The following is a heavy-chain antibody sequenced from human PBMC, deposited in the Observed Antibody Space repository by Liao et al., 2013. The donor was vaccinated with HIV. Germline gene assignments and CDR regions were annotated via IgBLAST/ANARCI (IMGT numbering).Heavy chain of an antibody. CDR2: IYYSGST. V-gene: IGHV4-59*01. CDR1: GGSISSYY. D-gene: IGHD5-24*01. CDR3: AGGDGYNDDVFDI. J-gene: IGHJ3*02. Sequence: QVQLQESGPGLVKPSETLSLTCTVSGGSISSYYWSWIRQPPGKGLEWIGYIYYSGSTNYNPSLKSRVTISVDTSKNQFSLKLSSVTAADTAVYYCAGGDGYNDDVFDIWAKGQWSPSLQ.